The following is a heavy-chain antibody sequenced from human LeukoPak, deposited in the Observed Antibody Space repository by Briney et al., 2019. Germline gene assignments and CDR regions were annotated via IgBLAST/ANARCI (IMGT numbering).Heavy chain of an antibody. V-gene: IGHV4-34*01. CDR1: GGSFSGYY. J-gene: IGHJ4*02. Sequence: PSETLSLTCAVYGGSFSGYYWSWIRQPPGKGLEWIGEINHSGSTNYNPSLKSRFTLSVDTSKNQFSLKLSSVTAARTAVYYCARGGVIVGATINTDFDYWGQGTLVTVSS. D-gene: IGHD1-26*01. CDR2: INHSGST. CDR3: ARGGVIVGATINTDFDY.